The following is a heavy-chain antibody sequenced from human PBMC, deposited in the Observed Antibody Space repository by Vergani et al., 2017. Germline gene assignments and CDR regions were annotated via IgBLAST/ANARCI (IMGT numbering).Heavy chain of an antibody. CDR1: GYSFNNYA. Sequence: QEQLVQSGSELKKPGASVKVSCKASGYSFNNYAIHWVRQAPGQGREWMGWINPTTGNPTYARAFTGRFVFSLDTSISTAYLQIGSLKAEDTAVYFCARAKRGRLAVGATDSWGQGTLLTVSS. CDR2: INPTTGNP. D-gene: IGHD6-19*01. J-gene: IGHJ4*02. CDR3: ARAKRGRLAVGATDS. V-gene: IGHV7-4-1*01.